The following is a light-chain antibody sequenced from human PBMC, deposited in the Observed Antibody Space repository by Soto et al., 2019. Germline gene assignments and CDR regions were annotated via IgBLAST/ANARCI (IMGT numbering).Light chain of an antibody. CDR3: LQDYNYPWT. CDR1: QGIRND. CDR2: AAS. Sequence: AIQMTQSPSSLSASVGDRVTITCRASQGIRNDLGWYQQKPGKAPKLLIYAASSLQSGVPSRFSGSGSGTDSTLTISILQPEDFATYYCLQDYNYPWTFGQGTKVEIK. V-gene: IGKV1-6*01. J-gene: IGKJ1*01.